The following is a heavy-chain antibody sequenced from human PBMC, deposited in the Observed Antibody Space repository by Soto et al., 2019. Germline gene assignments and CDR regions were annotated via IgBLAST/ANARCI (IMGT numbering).Heavy chain of an antibody. D-gene: IGHD2-21*02. J-gene: IGHJ6*02. CDR2: IYYSEST. V-gene: IGHV4-31*01. CDR3: ARVCGGDCHNGMDV. Sequence: QVQLQESGPGLVKPSQTLSLTCTVSGGSISSGGYYWSWIRQHPGQGLEWIGYIYYSESTYYNTSLKSLVNISVDTSKNQFSLKLSSVTAADTAVYYCARVCGGDCHNGMDVWGQGTTVTFSS. CDR1: GGSISSGGYY.